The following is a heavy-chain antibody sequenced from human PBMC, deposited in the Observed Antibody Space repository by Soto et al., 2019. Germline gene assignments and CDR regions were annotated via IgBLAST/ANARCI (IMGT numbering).Heavy chain of an antibody. CDR1: GYSFTSYW. J-gene: IGHJ5*02. CDR3: ASQLYYYDSSGPPPGWFDP. D-gene: IGHD3-22*01. CDR2: IDPSDSYT. Sequence: PGESLKISCKGSGYSFTSYWISWVRQMPGKGLAWMGRIDPSDSYTNYSPSFQGHVTISADKSISTAYLQSSSLKASDTAMYYCASQLYYYDSSGPPPGWFDPWGQGTLVTVSS. V-gene: IGHV5-10-1*01.